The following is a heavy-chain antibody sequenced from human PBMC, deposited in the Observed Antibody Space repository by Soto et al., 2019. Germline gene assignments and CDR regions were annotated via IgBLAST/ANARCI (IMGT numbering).Heavy chain of an antibody. Sequence: QVQLQESGPGLAKPSQTLSLTCTVSGGSISSGDYYWSWIRQPPGKGLEWIGYIYYSGSTYYNPSLKSRVTISVDTSKNQFSLKLSSVTAADTAVYYCARDNILGILYGGMDVWGQGTTVTVSS. CDR1: GGSISSGDYY. CDR3: ARDNILGILYGGMDV. D-gene: IGHD3-3*01. CDR2: IYYSGST. V-gene: IGHV4-30-4*01. J-gene: IGHJ6*02.